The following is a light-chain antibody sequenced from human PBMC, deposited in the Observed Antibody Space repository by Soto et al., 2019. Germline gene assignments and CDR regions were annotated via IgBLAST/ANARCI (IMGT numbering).Light chain of an antibody. J-gene: IGKJ1*01. CDR1: QGISW. V-gene: IGKV1-12*01. CDR3: QQRNTFPPA. CDR2: AAS. Sequence: SPFSVSSTEKDRVTITCRASQGISWLAWYQQKPGKPPKLLIYAASSLQSGVPSRFSGSGSGTDFTLTISCLQPEDSAAYYCQQRNTFPPAFGLGAKVDI.